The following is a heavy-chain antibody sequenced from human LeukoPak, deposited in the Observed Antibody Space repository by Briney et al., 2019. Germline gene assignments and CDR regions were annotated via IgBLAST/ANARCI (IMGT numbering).Heavy chain of an antibody. CDR2: INAGNGNT. CDR1: GYTFTSYA. V-gene: IGHV1-3*01. CDR3: ARGIAAAAPDDAFDI. D-gene: IGHD6-13*01. J-gene: IGHJ3*02. Sequence: GASVKVSCKASGYTFTSYAMHWVRQAPGQRLERMGWINAGNGNTKYSQKFQGRVTITTDESTSTAYMELSSLRSEDTAVYYCARGIAAAAPDDAFDIWGQGTMVTVSS.